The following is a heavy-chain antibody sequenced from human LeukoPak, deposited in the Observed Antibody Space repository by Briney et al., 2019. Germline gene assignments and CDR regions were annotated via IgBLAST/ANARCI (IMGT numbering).Heavy chain of an antibody. CDR2: IYSGGST. CDR1: GFPVSSNY. D-gene: IGHD5-18*01. CDR3: ARDHVDTAMVLYFDY. Sequence: GGSLRLSCAASGFPVSSNYMSWVRQAPGKGLEWVSVIYSGGSTYYADSVKGRFTISRDNSKNTLYLQMNSLRAEDTAVYYCARDHVDTAMVLYFDYWAREPWSPSPQ. V-gene: IGHV3-66*01. J-gene: IGHJ4*02.